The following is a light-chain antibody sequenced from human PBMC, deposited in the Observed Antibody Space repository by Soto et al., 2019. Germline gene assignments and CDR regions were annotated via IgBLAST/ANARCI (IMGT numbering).Light chain of an antibody. CDR2: GGS. J-gene: IGKJ2*01. CDR3: QQYDSSPMYT. Sequence: EIVLTQSPGTLSLSPGERAALSCRASQSVSSSYLAWYQQKPGQAPRLLIYGGSSRATGFPDRFSGSGSGTDFTLTISRLEHEDFAVYYCHCQQYDSSPMYTFGQGTKLEIK. CDR1: QSVSSSY. V-gene: IGKV3-20*01.